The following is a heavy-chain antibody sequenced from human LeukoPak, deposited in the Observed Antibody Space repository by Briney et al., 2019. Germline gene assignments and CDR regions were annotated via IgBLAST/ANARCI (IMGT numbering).Heavy chain of an antibody. D-gene: IGHD2-2*01. V-gene: IGHV3-20*04. CDR1: GFNFGDYA. CDR3: ARGAYCSSTSCSSFDY. J-gene: IGHJ4*02. CDR2: INWNGGST. Sequence: PGGSLRLSCAASGFNFGDYAMHWVRQVPGKGLEWVSGINWNGGSTGYADSVKGRFTISRDNAKNSLYLQMNSLRAEDTALYYCARGAYCSSTSCSSFDYWGQGTLVTVSS.